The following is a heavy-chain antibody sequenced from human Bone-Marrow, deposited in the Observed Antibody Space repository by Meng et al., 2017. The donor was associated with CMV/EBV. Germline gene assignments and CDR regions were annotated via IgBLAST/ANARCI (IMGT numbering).Heavy chain of an antibody. Sequence: KISSKGSGYSFTSYWISWVRQAPGQGLEWMGGIIPIFGTANYAQKFQGRVTITTDESTSTAYMELSSLRSEDTAVYYCARDRCSSTSCKNPYYYYGMDVWGQGTTVTVSS. J-gene: IGHJ6*02. CDR3: ARDRCSSTSCKNPYYYYGMDV. CDR1: GYSFTSYW. V-gene: IGHV1-69*05. D-gene: IGHD2-2*01. CDR2: IIPIFGTA.